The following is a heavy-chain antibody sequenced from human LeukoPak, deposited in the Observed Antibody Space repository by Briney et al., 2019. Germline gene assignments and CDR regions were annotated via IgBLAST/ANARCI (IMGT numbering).Heavy chain of an antibody. CDR3: ARHPLLVGITFHAAFDI. CDR1: GGYTGSHY. D-gene: IGHD1-26*01. Sequence: SETLSLTCTVSGGYTGSHYWSWIRQPAGKGLEWIGRISPSGTTHCNPSLGSRVTMSVDTSKNYFSLRLSSVTAADTAFYYCARHPLLVGITFHAAFDIWGLGTMVTVSS. V-gene: IGHV4-4*07. J-gene: IGHJ3*02. CDR2: ISPSGTT.